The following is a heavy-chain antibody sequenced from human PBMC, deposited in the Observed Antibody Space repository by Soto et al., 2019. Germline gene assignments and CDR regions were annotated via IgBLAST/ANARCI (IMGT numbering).Heavy chain of an antibody. CDR2: IHAGNGNT. CDR1: GYSFSSYA. D-gene: IGHD2-15*01. J-gene: IGHJ4*02. Sequence: ASVKVSCKASGYSFSSYAIHWVRQAPGQGLEWMGWIHAGNGNTKYSQNFQGRVPISRDTSATTAYMELNSLRSEDTAVYYCARGVAFLDYWGQ. CDR3: ARGVAFLDY. V-gene: IGHV1-3*01.